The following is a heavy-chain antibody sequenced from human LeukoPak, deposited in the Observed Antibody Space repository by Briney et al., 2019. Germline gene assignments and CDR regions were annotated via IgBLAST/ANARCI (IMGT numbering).Heavy chain of an antibody. V-gene: IGHV3-23*01. J-gene: IGHJ4*02. Sequence: GGSLRLSCAASGFTFSDYYMSWIRQAPGKGLEWVSSISGSGGSTYYTDSVKGQFTISRDNSKSTVYLQMNSLRAEDTAVYYCAKSGRRTADLDYWGQGTLVTVSS. CDR1: GFTFSDYY. D-gene: IGHD1-1*01. CDR3: AKSGRRTADLDY. CDR2: ISGSGGST.